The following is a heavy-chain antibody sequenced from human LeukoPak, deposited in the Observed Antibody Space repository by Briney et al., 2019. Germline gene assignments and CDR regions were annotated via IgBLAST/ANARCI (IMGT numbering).Heavy chain of an antibody. D-gene: IGHD5-12*01. CDR1: GYTFTGYY. CDR3: ARVLSRSLHIDDFDY. Sequence: ASVKVSCKASGYTFTGYYMHWVRQAPGQGLEWMGWINPNSGGTNYAQKFQGRVTMTRDTSISTAYMELSRLRSDDTAVYYCARVLSRSLHIDDFDYWGQGTLVTVSS. CDR2: INPNSGGT. J-gene: IGHJ4*02. V-gene: IGHV1-2*02.